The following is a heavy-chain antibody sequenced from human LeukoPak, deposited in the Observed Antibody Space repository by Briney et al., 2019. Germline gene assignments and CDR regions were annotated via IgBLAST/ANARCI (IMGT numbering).Heavy chain of an antibody. D-gene: IGHD2-21*01. CDR1: GGSISSYY. CDR2: IDYSGST. Sequence: PSETLSLTCTVSGGSISSYYWSWIRQPPGKGLEWIGYIDYSGSTNYNPSLKSRVTISVDTSKNQFSLKLRSVTDAATAVYYCARLPRFCGGDCWLDPWGQGTLVTVSS. CDR3: ARLPRFCGGDCWLDP. V-gene: IGHV4-59*01. J-gene: IGHJ5*02.